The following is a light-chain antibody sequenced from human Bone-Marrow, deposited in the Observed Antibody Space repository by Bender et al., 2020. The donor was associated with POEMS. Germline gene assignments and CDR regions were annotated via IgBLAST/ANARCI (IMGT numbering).Light chain of an antibody. V-gene: IGLV3-1*01. CDR1: KLGDQY. J-gene: IGLJ2*01. Sequence: SYELTQPPSVSVSPGQTASITCSGDKLGDQYVSWYQQKPGQSPVLVIYQDSKRPSGIPERFSGSNSGNTATLTISGTQAMDEADYYCQAWDRSTVVFGGGTKVTVL. CDR3: QAWDRSTVV. CDR2: QDS.